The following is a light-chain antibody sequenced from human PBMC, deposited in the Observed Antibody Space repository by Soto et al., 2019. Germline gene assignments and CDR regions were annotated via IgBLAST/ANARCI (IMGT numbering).Light chain of an antibody. Sequence: EIVMTQSPATLSVSPGERATLSCRASQGVSSNLAWYQQKPGQAPRLLIYEASNMASGIPARFSGSGSGTDITLTISSLEPEDFAVYYCQQRSNWPRTWTFGQGTKVDIK. CDR2: EAS. V-gene: IGKV3-11*01. CDR1: QGVSSN. J-gene: IGKJ1*01. CDR3: QQRSNWPRTWT.